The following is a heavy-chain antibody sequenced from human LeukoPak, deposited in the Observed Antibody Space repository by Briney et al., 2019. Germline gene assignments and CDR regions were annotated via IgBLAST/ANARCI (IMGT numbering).Heavy chain of an antibody. D-gene: IGHD6-19*01. V-gene: IGHV3-7*01. CDR2: IKEDGSEK. J-gene: IGHJ5*02. CDR3: ARDSPSSGWYAWFDP. Sequence: GGSLRLSCAASGFTFSTYWMTWVRQAPGKGLEWVANIKEDGSEKYYVDSVEGRFTISRDNAKNSLYLQMHSLRTEDTAVYSCARDSPSSGWYAWFDPWGQGTLVTVSS. CDR1: GFTFSTYW.